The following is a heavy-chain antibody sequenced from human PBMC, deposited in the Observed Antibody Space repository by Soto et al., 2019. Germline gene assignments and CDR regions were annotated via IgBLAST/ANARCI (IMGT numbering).Heavy chain of an antibody. CDR3: AHRPDDSGYFDY. J-gene: IGHJ4*02. D-gene: IGHD3-22*01. V-gene: IGHV4-59*01. Sequence: SETLSLTCSASGGSISDYYWSWIRQSPEKGLEYIAYSSYGGITNLNGALNGRVTMSIDTSKNQFSLTVTNTDPVDTATYYCAHRPDDSGYFDYWGQGALVTVSS. CDR1: GGSISDYY. CDR2: SSYGGIT.